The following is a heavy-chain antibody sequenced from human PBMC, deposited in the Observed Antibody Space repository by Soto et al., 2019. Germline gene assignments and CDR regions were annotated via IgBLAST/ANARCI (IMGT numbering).Heavy chain of an antibody. V-gene: IGHV3-21*01. J-gene: IGHJ4*02. D-gene: IGHD3-22*01. CDR3: ARMGSGYYYAIDY. Sequence: EVQLVESGGGLVKPGGSLRLSCAASGFTFSSYSMNWVRQAPGKGLEWVSSISSSSSYIYYADSVKGRFTISRDNAKNSLYLKMNSLRAEDTAVYYCARMGSGYYYAIDYWGQGTLVTVSS. CDR2: ISSSSSYI. CDR1: GFTFSSYS.